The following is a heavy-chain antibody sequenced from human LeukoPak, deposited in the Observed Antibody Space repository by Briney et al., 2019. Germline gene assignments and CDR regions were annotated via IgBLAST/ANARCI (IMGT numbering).Heavy chain of an antibody. V-gene: IGHV3-15*01. CDR1: GFTFSDAW. Sequence: KPGVSLRLSCAGSGFTFSDAWMSWVRQAPGKGLEWVGHIKSNTFGGTTDYPAPVKGRFTISRDDSKNTLFLQMDCLKTEDTAVYYCSTEYYGSANFNFWGQGTLVTVSS. CDR3: STEYYGSANFNF. J-gene: IGHJ4*02. CDR2: IKSNTFGGTT. D-gene: IGHD3-10*01.